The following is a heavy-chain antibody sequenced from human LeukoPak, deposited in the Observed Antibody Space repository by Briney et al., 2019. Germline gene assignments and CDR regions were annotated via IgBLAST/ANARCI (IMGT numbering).Heavy chain of an antibody. CDR2: INPNSGGT. CDR1: GYTFTGYY. Sequence: GASVKVSCTVSGYTFTGYYMHWVRQAPGQWLEWMGWINPNSGGTSYAQTFQGRVTMTRYTSISTAYMELSRLRSDDTAVYYCARDPGITGTEGFDPWGQGTLVTVSS. D-gene: IGHD1-20*01. V-gene: IGHV1-2*02. CDR3: ARDPGITGTEGFDP. J-gene: IGHJ5*02.